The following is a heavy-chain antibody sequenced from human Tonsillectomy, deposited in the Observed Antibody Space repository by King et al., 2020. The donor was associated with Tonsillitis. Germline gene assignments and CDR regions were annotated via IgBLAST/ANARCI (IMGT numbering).Heavy chain of an antibody. CDR2: ISGDNGNT. CDR1: GYTFTSYG. D-gene: IGHD3-22*01. Sequence: QLVQSGAEVKKPGASVKVSCKASGYTFTSYGISWVRQAPGQGLEWMEWISGDNGNTKYARKLQGRVTMTTDTSTSTVYMELRSLRSDDTAVYYCAREDYYDTSGFGDYWGQGTLVTVSS. V-gene: IGHV1-18*01. CDR3: AREDYYDTSGFGDY. J-gene: IGHJ4*02.